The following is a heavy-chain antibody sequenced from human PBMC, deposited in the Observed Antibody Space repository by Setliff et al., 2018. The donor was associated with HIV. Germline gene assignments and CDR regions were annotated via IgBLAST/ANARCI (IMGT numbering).Heavy chain of an antibody. CDR2: ITAYNVDA. V-gene: IGHV1-18*01. Sequence: GASVKVSCKASVPTFASYGIGWLRQAPGQGLEWLGWITAYNVDAPNAQKSQGRVTMTIDIPTTTAYMEMRSLRFDDTAVYYCATARPGARFDVWGQGTLVTVSS. CDR1: VPTFASYG. D-gene: IGHD6-6*01. CDR3: ATARPGARFDV. J-gene: IGHJ4*02.